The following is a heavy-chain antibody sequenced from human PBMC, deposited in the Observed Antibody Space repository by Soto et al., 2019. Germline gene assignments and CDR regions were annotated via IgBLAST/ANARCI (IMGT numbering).Heavy chain of an antibody. V-gene: IGHV3-23*01. D-gene: IGHD2-8*01. CDR1: GFTFSTYA. Sequence: EVQLLESGGGLVQPGGSLRLSCAASGFTFSTYAMSWVRQAPGKGLEWVSTITTSGGNTYYADSVQGRFTISRDNSKNTLYLQINRLRAGDTAVYYCAGRYCTNGVCYTNYYYYIDVWGKGTTVTVSS. J-gene: IGHJ6*03. CDR2: ITTSGGNT. CDR3: AGRYCTNGVCYTNYYYYIDV.